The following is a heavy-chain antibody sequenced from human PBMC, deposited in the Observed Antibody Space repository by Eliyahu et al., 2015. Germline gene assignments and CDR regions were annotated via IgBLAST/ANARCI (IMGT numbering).Heavy chain of an antibody. V-gene: IGHV5-51*01. CDR1: GDSSAHYW. CDR3: AKSRGVQYYFDY. CDR2: IYLGDSDT. Sequence: EVQLVQSGAEVKKPGESLKISCKVSGDSSAHYWIGWVRQMPGRGLEWMGIIYLGDSDTTYSPSYQGQVTISADKSIGTAYMQWRSLKASDTAMYYCAKSRGVQYYFDYWGQGTLLTVSS. D-gene: IGHD3-10*01. J-gene: IGHJ4*02.